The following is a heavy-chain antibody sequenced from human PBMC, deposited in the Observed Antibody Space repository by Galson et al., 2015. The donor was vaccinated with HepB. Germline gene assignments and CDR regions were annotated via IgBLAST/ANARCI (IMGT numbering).Heavy chain of an antibody. D-gene: IGHD6-13*01. Sequence: LRLSCAASGFTFSSYGMHWVRQAPGKGLEWVAFIRYDGSNKYYADSVKGRFTISRDNSKNTLYLQMNSLRAEDTAVYYCAKDGWEGIAAAGTGYYYYYGMDVWGQGTTVTVSS. J-gene: IGHJ6*02. CDR1: GFTFSSYG. V-gene: IGHV3-30*02. CDR3: AKDGWEGIAAAGTGYYYYYGMDV. CDR2: IRYDGSNK.